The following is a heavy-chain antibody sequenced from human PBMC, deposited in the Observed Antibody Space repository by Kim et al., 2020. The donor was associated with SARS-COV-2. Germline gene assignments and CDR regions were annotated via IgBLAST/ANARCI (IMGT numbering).Heavy chain of an antibody. V-gene: IGHV3-23*01. J-gene: IGHJ5*02. CDR1: GFTFNNFP. CDR2: IGGAGTTT. CDR3: AKSTAIGVFVKGADH. Sequence: GGSLRLSCAASGFTFNNFPMSWVRQAPGKGLEWVSGIGGAGTTTYYADSVKGRFSISRDNTKNTVFLQMNRLRVEDTAIYYCAKSTAIGVFVKGADHWGQGTLVTVTP. D-gene: IGHD3-3*01.